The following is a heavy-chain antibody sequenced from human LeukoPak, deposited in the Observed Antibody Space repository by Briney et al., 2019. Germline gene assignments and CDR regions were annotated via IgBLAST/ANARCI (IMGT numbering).Heavy chain of an antibody. V-gene: IGHV3-9*01. Sequence: PGRSLRLSCAASGFTFDDYAMHWVRQAPGKGLEWVSGISWNSGSIGYADSVKGRFTISRDNAKNSLYLQMNSLRAEDTALYYCAKDPDYGGVFDYWGQGTLVTVSS. D-gene: IGHD4-23*01. CDR2: ISWNSGSI. J-gene: IGHJ4*02. CDR1: GFTFDDYA. CDR3: AKDPDYGGVFDY.